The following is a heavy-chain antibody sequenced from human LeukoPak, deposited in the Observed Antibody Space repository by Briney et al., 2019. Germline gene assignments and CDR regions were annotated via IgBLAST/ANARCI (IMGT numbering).Heavy chain of an antibody. V-gene: IGHV3-21*03. CDR1: GFSVGRKY. Sequence: GGSLRLSCVISGFSVGRKYMSWVRQAPGKGLEWVSSISSSSSYIYYADSVKGRFTISRDNAKNSLYLQMNSLKTEDTAVYYCTTDVVVVPAAIQEDAFDIWGQGTMVTVSS. CDR3: TTDVVVVPAAIQEDAFDI. CDR2: ISSSSSYI. D-gene: IGHD2-2*02. J-gene: IGHJ3*02.